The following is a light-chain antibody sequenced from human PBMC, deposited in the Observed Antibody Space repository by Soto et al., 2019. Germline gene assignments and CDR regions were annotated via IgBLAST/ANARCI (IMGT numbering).Light chain of an antibody. CDR1: HDIKKY. J-gene: IGKJ5*01. CDR2: DAS. V-gene: IGKV1-33*01. CDR3: QRYDSVPPT. Sequence: DIQMTPSPSSLSASVGDRVTITCQASHDIKKYLTWYQEKPGKAPKLLIFDASNLQTGIPSRFSGCGSGTHFTFTISSLQPEDIATYYCQRYDSVPPTFGQGTRLDSK.